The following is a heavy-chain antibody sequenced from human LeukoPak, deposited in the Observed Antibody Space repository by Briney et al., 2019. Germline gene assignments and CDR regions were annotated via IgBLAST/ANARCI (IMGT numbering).Heavy chain of an antibody. Sequence: PGGSLRLSCAASGFTFSSYGMSWVRQAPGKGLEWVANIKQDGSEKYYVDSVKGRFTISRDNAKNSLYLQMNSLRAEDTAVYYCARGPYGDYYYYYYMDVWGKGTTVTVSS. CDR1: GFTFSSYG. CDR2: IKQDGSEK. D-gene: IGHD2-21*02. CDR3: ARGPYGDYYYYYYMDV. V-gene: IGHV3-7*01. J-gene: IGHJ6*03.